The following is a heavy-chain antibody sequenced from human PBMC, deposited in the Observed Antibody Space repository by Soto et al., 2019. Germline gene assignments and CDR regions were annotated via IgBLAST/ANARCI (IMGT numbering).Heavy chain of an antibody. V-gene: IGHV3-9*01. CDR1: GFTFDDYA. J-gene: IGHJ3*02. D-gene: IGHD4-17*01. Sequence: EVQLVESGGGLVQPGRSLRLSCAASGFTFDDYAMHWVRQAPGKGLEWVSGISWNSGSIGYADSVKGRFTISRDNAKNSLYLQMNSLRAEDTALYYCAKDMRYGDYVLGDAFDIWGQGTMVTVSS. CDR3: AKDMRYGDYVLGDAFDI. CDR2: ISWNSGSI.